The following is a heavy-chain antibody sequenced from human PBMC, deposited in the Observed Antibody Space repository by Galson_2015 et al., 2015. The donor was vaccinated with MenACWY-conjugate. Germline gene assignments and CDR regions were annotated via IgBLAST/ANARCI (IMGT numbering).Heavy chain of an antibody. J-gene: IGHJ6*03. V-gene: IGHV3-48*03. CDR1: GSTFTGYE. Sequence: SLRLSCAASGSTFTGYEFNWVRQAPGTGLEWLSYISKSGSPIYYADSVKGRFTISRDNIKKSLFLEMNSLRAGDTGVYYCARVGTWIHQYFYYMDVWGKGTTVTVSS. CDR2: ISKSGSPI. D-gene: IGHD5-18*01. CDR3: ARVGTWIHQYFYYMDV.